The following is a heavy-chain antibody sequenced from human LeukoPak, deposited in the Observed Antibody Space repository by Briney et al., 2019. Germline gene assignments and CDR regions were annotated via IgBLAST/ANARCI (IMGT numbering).Heavy chain of an antibody. CDR1: GFTFSSYA. V-gene: IGHV3-64*01. Sequence: GGSLRLSCAASGFTFSSYAMHWVRQAPGKGLEYVSAISSNGGSTYYANSVKGRFTISRDNSKNTLYLQMGSLRAEDMAVYYCARGSFYCSGGSCYWSYFDYWGQGTLVTVSS. CDR2: ISSNGGST. D-gene: IGHD2-15*01. CDR3: ARGSFYCSGGSCYWSYFDY. J-gene: IGHJ4*02.